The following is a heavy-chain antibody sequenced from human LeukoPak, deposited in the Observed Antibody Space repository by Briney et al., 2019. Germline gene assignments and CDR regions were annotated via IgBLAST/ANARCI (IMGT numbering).Heavy chain of an antibody. Sequence: PSETLSLTCTVSGGSISSYYWSWIRQPPGKGLEWIGYIYYSGSTNYNPSLKSRVTISVDTSKNQFSLKLSSVTAADTAVYYCATESYCSSTSCADLYYYYMDVWGKGTTVTVSS. V-gene: IGHV4-59*01. CDR2: IYYSGST. CDR1: GGSISSYY. D-gene: IGHD2-2*01. CDR3: ATESYCSSTSCADLYYYYMDV. J-gene: IGHJ6*03.